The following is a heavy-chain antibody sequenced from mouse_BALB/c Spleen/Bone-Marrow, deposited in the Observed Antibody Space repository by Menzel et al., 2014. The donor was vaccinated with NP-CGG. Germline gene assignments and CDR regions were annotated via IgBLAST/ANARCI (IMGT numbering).Heavy chain of an antibody. J-gene: IGHJ2*01. CDR3: ARYYNYYFDY. D-gene: IGHD1-3*01. Sequence: EVKLVESGGGVMKPGGSLKLSCAASGFTFSSYAMSWVRQSPEKRLEWVAEISTGGSYTYYPDTVTGRFTISRDNAKNTLYLEMNSLRSVDTAIYYCARYYNYYFDYWGQGTTLTVSS. CDR1: GFTFSSYA. CDR2: ISTGGSYT. V-gene: IGHV5-9-4*01.